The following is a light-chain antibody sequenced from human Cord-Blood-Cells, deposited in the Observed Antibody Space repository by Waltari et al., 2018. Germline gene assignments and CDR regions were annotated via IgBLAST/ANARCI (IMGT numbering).Light chain of an antibody. CDR3: QQYNSYSTWT. CDR1: QSISSW. Sequence: DIQMTQPPSTLSASVGDSVTIPCRASQSISSWLAWYQKKPGKAPKLLIYDASSMGSGVPSRFSSSGSGAEFTLPISSLQADEVAAYYCQQYNSYSTWTFGQGTKVEIK. CDR2: DAS. V-gene: IGKV1-5*01. J-gene: IGKJ1*01.